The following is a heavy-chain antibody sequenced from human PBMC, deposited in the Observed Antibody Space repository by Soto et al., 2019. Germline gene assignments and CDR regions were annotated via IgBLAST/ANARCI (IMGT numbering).Heavy chain of an antibody. CDR2: VYYSGST. Sequence: SETLSLTCTVSGGSINSYFWSWIRQSPGKGLEWIGHVYYSGSTSYSPSLKSRVSISVDTSKNQFSLEVHSVTAADTAVYYCARAGTNMVQFDYWGQGTLVTVSS. V-gene: IGHV4-59*01. CDR3: ARAGTNMVQFDY. D-gene: IGHD3-10*01. CDR1: GGSINSYF. J-gene: IGHJ4*02.